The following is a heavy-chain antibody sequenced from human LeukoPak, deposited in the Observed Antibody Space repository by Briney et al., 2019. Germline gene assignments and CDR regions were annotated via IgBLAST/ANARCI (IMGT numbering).Heavy chain of an antibody. CDR1: GFTFSSYW. D-gene: IGHD3-3*01. V-gene: IGHV3-7*01. J-gene: IGHJ6*02. CDR3: ARNEYTIFGVVIRRRGYYGIDV. Sequence: GGSLRLSCAASGFTFSSYWMSWVRQAPGKGLEWVANIKQDGSEKYYVDSVKGRFTISRDNAKNSLYLQMNSLRAEDTAVYYCARNEYTIFGVVIRRRGYYGIDVWGQGTTVTVSS. CDR2: IKQDGSEK.